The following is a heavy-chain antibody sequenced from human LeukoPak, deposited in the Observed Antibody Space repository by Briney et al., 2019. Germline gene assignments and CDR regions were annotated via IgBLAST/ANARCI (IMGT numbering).Heavy chain of an antibody. CDR1: TGSVSFGTFY. CDR3: ARGSRDYGDYIDY. V-gene: IGHV4-61*02. J-gene: IGHJ4*02. CDR2: IFLSGDT. Sequence: SETLSLTCTVSTGSVSFGTFYWTWIRQPAGKGLEWIGRIFLSGDTNYNPSLESRVTISLDTSKNQFSLRLSSVTAADTAVYYCARGSRDYGDYIDYWGQGTLVTVSS. D-gene: IGHD4-17*01.